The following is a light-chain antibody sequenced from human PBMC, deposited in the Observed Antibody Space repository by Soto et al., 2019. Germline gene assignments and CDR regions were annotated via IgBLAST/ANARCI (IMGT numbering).Light chain of an antibody. J-gene: IGLJ1*01. CDR3: GTWDRALSAGWV. Sequence: HSVLTRLPSGSAAPGQRVSISCSGSSSNIGNNYVSWYQQLPGTAPKLLIYENNKRPSGIPDRFSGSTSGTSATLGITGHQTGCEESYYCGTWDRALSAGWVFEPGTKVTVL. CDR2: ENN. V-gene: IGLV1-51*02. CDR1: SSNIGNNY.